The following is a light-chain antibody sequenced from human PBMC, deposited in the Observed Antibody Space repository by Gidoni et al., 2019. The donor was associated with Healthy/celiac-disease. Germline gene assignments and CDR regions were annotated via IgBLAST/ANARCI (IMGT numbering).Light chain of an antibody. CDR1: QSVSSY. V-gene: IGKV3-11*01. J-gene: IGKJ4*01. CDR2: DAS. Sequence: DIVLTQSPATLSLSPGERATLSCRASQSVSSYLAWYQQKPGQAPRLLIYDASNRATGIPAMFSGSGSGTDFTLTISSLEPEDFAVYYCQQRSNYLTFGGGTKVEIK. CDR3: QQRSNYLT.